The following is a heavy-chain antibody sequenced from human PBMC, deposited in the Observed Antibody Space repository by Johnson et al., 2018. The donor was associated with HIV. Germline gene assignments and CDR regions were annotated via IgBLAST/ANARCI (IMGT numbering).Heavy chain of an antibody. CDR3: TTLSLITMIVVVIDAFDI. CDR1: GFTFSNAW. V-gene: IGHV3-15*01. Sequence: VQLVESGGGLVKPGGSLRLSCAAYGFTFSNAWMSWVRQAPGKGLEWIARIKSNTDGGTADYPAPMKGRFTISRDDSKNTLYLQMNTLKTEDTAVYYCTTLSLITMIVVVIDAFDIWGQGTMVTVSS. CDR2: IKSNTDGGTA. J-gene: IGHJ3*02. D-gene: IGHD3-22*01.